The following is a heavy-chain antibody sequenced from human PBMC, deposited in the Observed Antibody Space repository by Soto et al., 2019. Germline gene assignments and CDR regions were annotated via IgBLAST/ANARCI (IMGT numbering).Heavy chain of an antibody. J-gene: IGHJ6*02. D-gene: IGHD6-13*01. Sequence: PGGSLRLSCAASGFTFSSYAMSWVRQAPGKGLEWVSAISGSGGSTYYADSVKGRFTISRDNSKNTLYLQMNSLRAEDTAVYYCAKDIVKQQLVSASPPLNGMEVWGQGTTVTVSS. CDR3: AKDIVKQQLVSASPPLNGMEV. CDR2: ISGSGGST. V-gene: IGHV3-23*01. CDR1: GFTFSSYA.